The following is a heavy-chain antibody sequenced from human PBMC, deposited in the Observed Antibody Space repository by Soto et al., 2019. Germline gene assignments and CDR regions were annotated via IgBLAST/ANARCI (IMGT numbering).Heavy chain of an antibody. Sequence: SETLSLTCSVTGGSINNYYWSWVRQSAGKGLEWIGRVFTTGTTDYNPSLKGRVTISVDTSKNQFSLSLRSVTAADTAIYYCARDFNSIFDDFADMRWNFDPWGQGTLVTAPQ. J-gene: IGHJ5*02. CDR2: VFTTGTT. D-gene: IGHD3-3*02. V-gene: IGHV4-4*07. CDR3: ARDFNSIFDDFADMRWNFDP. CDR1: GGSINNYY.